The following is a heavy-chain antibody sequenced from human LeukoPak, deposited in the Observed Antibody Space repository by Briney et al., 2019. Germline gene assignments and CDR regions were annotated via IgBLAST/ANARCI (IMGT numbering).Heavy chain of an antibody. CDR3: ARDAIPLGELSFFDY. CDR1: GYTFTDYY. D-gene: IGHD3-16*02. J-gene: IGHJ4*02. CDR2: INPNSGGT. V-gene: IGHV1-2*02. Sequence: ASVKVSCKASGYTFTDYYIHWVRQAPGQGLEWMGWINPNSGGTNFAQNFQGRVTMTRDTSISTAYMELSRLRSDDTAVYYCARDAIPLGELSFFDYWGQGTLVTVSS.